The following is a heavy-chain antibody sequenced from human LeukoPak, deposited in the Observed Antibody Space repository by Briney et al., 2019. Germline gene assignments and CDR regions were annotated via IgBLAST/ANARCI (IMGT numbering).Heavy chain of an antibody. J-gene: IGHJ6*03. CDR2: INPNSGGT. CDR3: ARDPGYYYRYYYMDV. V-gene: IGHV1-2*02. Sequence: ASVRVSCKASGYTFTGYYMHWVRQAPGQGLEWMGWINPNSGGTNYAQKFQGRVTMTRDTSISTAYMELSRLRSDDTAVYYCARDPGYYYRYYYMDVWGKGTTVTVSS. CDR1: GYTFTGYY.